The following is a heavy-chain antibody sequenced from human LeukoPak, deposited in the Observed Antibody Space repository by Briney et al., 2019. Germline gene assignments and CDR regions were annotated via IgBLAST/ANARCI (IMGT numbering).Heavy chain of an antibody. V-gene: IGHV3-66*01. D-gene: IGHD5-24*01. Sequence: GGSLRLSCAVSGFNVSSHHMNWVRQAPGKGLEWVSVIYSGGFSGGGPHYADSVKGRFTTSSESSKNTLYHHYCARDMRGDGFNSFDHWGLGILVTVSS. CDR2: IYSGGFSGGGP. CDR1: GFNVSSHH. J-gene: IGHJ4*02. CDR3: DH.